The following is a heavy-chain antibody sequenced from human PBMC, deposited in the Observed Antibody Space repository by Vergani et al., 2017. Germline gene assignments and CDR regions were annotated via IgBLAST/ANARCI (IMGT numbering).Heavy chain of an antibody. Sequence: QVQLVESGGGVVQPGRSLRLSCAASGFTFNQYGMHWVRQAPGKGLVWVAVTCYDGNNKQYADSVKGRFTISRDNSKSTMYLQMNSLRDEDTGVYYCARDWRLRYKRFDPWGQGTLVTVSS. J-gene: IGHJ5*02. D-gene: IGHD3-16*01. CDR1: GFTFNQYG. CDR3: ARDWRLRYKRFDP. V-gene: IGHV3-33*01. CDR2: TCYDGNNK.